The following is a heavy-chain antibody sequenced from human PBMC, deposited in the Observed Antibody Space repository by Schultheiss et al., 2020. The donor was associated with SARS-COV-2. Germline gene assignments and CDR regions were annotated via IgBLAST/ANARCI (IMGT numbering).Heavy chain of an antibody. Sequence: SETLSLTCTVSGGSISSYYWSWIRQPPGKGLEWIGYIYYSGSTNYNPSLKSRVTISVDTSKNQFSLKLSSVTAADTAVYYCARDPSTYCSSTSCYSPSDYWGQGTLVTVSS. V-gene: IGHV4-59*01. CDR2: IYYSGST. J-gene: IGHJ4*02. CDR1: GGSISSYY. D-gene: IGHD2-2*01. CDR3: ARDPSTYCSSTSCYSPSDY.